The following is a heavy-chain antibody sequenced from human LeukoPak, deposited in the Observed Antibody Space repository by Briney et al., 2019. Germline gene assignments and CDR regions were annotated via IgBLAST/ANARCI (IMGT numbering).Heavy chain of an antibody. CDR3: ASIGSGGSCYECVY. CDR1: GFTFSSYE. CDR2: ISSSGSTI. Sequence: GGSLRLSCAASGFTFSSYEMNWVRQAPGKGLEGVSYISSSGSTIYYADSVKGRFTISRDNAKNSLYLQMNSLRAEDTAVYYCASIGSGGSCYECVYWGQGTLVTVSS. V-gene: IGHV3-48*03. J-gene: IGHJ4*02. D-gene: IGHD2-15*01.